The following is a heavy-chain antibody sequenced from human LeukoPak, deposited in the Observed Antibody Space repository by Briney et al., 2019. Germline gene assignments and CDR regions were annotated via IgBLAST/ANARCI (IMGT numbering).Heavy chain of an antibody. CDR1: GFTFSSYW. V-gene: IGHV3-74*01. D-gene: IGHD3-10*02. J-gene: IGHJ6*04. CDR3: AELGITMIGGV. Sequence: GGSLRLSCAASGFTFSSYWMHWVRQAPGKGLVWVTRINSDGSNKSYADSVKGRFTISRDNAKNTLYLQMNSLRAEDTAVYYCAELGITMIGGVWGKGTTVTISS. CDR2: INSDGSNK.